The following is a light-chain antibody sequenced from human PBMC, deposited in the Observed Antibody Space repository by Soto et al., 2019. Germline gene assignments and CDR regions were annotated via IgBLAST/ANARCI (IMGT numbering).Light chain of an antibody. J-gene: IGLJ2*01. CDR1: SSNIGNNY. CDR2: DNN. Sequence: QSVLTQPPSVSAAPGQTVTISCSGSSSNIGNNYVSWYQQLPGTAPKLLIYDNNKRPSGIPDRFSGSKSGTSATLAITGLQTGDEADYYCGTWDSSLSAVVFGGGTKLTVL. CDR3: GTWDSSLSAVV. V-gene: IGLV1-51*01.